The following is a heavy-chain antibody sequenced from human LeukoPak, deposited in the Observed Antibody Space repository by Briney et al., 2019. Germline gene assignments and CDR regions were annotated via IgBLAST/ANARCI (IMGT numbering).Heavy chain of an antibody. CDR3: ASSGYGDYLLTGY. CDR1: GFTFSSYA. V-gene: IGHV3-30*04. D-gene: IGHD4-17*01. Sequence: PGRSLRLSCAASGFTFSSYAMHWVRRAPGKGLEWVAVISYDGSNKYYADSVKGRFTISRDNSKNTLYLQMNSLRAEDTAVYYCASSGYGDYLLTGYWGQGTLVTVSS. CDR2: ISYDGSNK. J-gene: IGHJ4*02.